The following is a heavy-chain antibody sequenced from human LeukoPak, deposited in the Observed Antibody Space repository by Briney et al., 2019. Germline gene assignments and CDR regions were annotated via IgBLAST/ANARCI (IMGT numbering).Heavy chain of an antibody. V-gene: IGHV4-39*01. CDR1: GGSISSSSYY. J-gene: IGHJ6*02. D-gene: IGHD3-10*01. CDR2: IYYSGST. Sequence: SETLSLTCTVSGGSISSSSYYWGWIRQPPGKGLEWIGSIYYSGSTYYNPSLKSRVTISVDTSKNQFSLKRSSVTAADTAVYYCASQLYYYGSGSYYPVWGQGTTVTVSS. CDR3: ASQLYYYGSGSYYPV.